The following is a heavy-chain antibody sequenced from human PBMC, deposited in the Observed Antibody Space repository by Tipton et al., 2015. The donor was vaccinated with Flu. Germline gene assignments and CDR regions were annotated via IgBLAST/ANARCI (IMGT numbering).Heavy chain of an antibody. D-gene: IGHD6-19*01. J-gene: IGHJ4*02. CDR3: ARGYSSGWFFDY. CDR2: MSYDGSNR. CDR1: GFTFSTYA. V-gene: IGHV3-30-3*01. Sequence: QLVQSGGGVVQPGRSLRLSCAASGFTFSTYAMHWVRHAPGKGLEWVAIMSYDGSNRYYADSVQGRFIISRDNSKNTLYLQMNSLRTEDTAVYYCARGYSSGWFFDYWGQGTLVTVSS.